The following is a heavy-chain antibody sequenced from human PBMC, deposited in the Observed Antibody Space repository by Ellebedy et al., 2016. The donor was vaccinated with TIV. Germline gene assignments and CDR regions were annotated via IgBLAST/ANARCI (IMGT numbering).Heavy chain of an antibody. CDR2: INHSGST. CDR3: ARGRRVFGVGRTPFDY. V-gene: IGHV4-34*01. Sequence: SETLSLTXAVYGGSFSGYYWSWIRQPPGKGLEWIGEINHSGSTNYNPSLKSRVTISVDTSKNQFSLKLSSVTAADTAVYYCARGRRVFGVGRTPFDYWGQGTLVTVSS. D-gene: IGHD3-3*01. J-gene: IGHJ4*02. CDR1: GGSFSGYY.